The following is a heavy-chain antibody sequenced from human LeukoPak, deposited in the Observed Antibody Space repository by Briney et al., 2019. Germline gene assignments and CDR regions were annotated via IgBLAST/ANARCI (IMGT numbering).Heavy chain of an antibody. CDR3: ARDLTFVAAAGTGDDY. CDR1: GYTFTGYY. J-gene: IGHJ4*02. V-gene: IGHV1-2*02. Sequence: ASVKVSCKASGYTFTGYYMHWVRQAPGQGLGWMGWINPNSGGTNYAQKFQGRVTMTRDTSISTAYMELSRLRSDDTAVYYCARDLTFVAAAGTGDDYWGQGTLVTASS. CDR2: INPNSGGT. D-gene: IGHD6-13*01.